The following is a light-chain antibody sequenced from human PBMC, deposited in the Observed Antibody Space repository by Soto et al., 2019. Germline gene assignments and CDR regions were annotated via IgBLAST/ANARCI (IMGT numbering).Light chain of an antibody. V-gene: IGKV1-39*01. CDR3: QQSYSTLT. J-gene: IGKJ3*01. CDR2: AAS. Sequence: DIQMTQSPSSLSASVGDRVTITCRASQSISSYLNWYQQKPGKAPKLLIYAASSLQSGVPSRFSGSGYGTDFTLPISSLQPEDFATYYCQQSYSTLTFGPGTKVDIK. CDR1: QSISSY.